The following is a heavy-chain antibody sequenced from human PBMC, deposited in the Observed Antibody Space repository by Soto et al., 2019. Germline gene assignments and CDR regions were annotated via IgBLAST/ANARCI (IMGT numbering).Heavy chain of an antibody. CDR2: IIPIFGTA. J-gene: IGHJ4*02. V-gene: IGHV1-69*01. CDR1: GGTFSSYA. Sequence: QVQLVQSGAEVKKPGSSVKVSCKASGGTFSSYAISWVRQAPGQGLEWMGGIIPIFGTANYAQKFQGRVTITADESTSTAYIELSSLRSEDTAVYYCARAPFPHWYPVEATNDYWGQGTLVTFSS. CDR3: ARAPFPHWYPVEATNDY. D-gene: IGHD6-13*01.